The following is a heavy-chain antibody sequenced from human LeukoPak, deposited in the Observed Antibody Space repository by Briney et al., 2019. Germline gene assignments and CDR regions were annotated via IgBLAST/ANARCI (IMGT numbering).Heavy chain of an antibody. J-gene: IGHJ6*03. D-gene: IGHD6-19*01. V-gene: IGHV1-18*01. CDR1: GYTFTSYG. CDR2: ISAYNGNT. Sequence: GASVKVSCKASGYTFTSYGISWVRQAPGQGLEWMRWISAYNGNTNYAQKLQGRVTMTTDTSTSTAYMELRSLRSDDTAVYYCARDPYSSGWYRNYYYYMDVWGKGTTVTISS. CDR3: ARDPYSSGWYRNYYYYMDV.